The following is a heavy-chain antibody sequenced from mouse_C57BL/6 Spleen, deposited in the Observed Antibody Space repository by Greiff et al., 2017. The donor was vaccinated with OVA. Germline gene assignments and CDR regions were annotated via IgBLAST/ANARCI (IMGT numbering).Heavy chain of an antibody. Sequence: VQLQQSGAELVRPGASVKLSCTASGFNIKDDYMHWVKQRPEQGLEWIGWIDPENGDTEYASKFQGKATITADTSSNTAYLQLSSLTSEDTAVYYWTTGGLRLGEYYYAMDYWGQGTSVTVSS. CDR3: TTGGLRLGEYYYAMDY. J-gene: IGHJ4*01. V-gene: IGHV14-4*01. CDR2: IDPENGDT. D-gene: IGHD2-2*01. CDR1: GFNIKDDY.